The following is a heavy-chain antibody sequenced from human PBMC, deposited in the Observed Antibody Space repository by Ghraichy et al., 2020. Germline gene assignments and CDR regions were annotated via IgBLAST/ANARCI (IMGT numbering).Heavy chain of an antibody. J-gene: IGHJ4*02. Sequence: SETLSLTCAVYGGSFSGYFWTWIRQPPGKGLEWIGEINHSGSTNYNPSLKSRVTISVDTSKNQFSLKLSSVTAADTAVYYCARRSSGLSQWGQGTLVTVSS. V-gene: IGHV4-34*01. CDR1: GGSFSGYF. CDR3: ARRSSGLSQ. D-gene: IGHD6-19*01. CDR2: INHSGST.